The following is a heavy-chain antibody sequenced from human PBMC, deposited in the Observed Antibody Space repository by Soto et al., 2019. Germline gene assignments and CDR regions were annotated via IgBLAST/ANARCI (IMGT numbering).Heavy chain of an antibody. CDR1: GGSISSDNW. Sequence: QVHLQESGPGLVEPSGTLSLTCAVSGGSISSDNWWTWVCQPTGKGLEWIGEIYHSGRTNYNTSLKSRVTISVDKAKNQCSLNRTSVTAADTAVYYCARDYEQQPKNTWALEIWGQGTMVTVSS. CDR3: ARDYEQQPKNTWALEI. V-gene: IGHV4-4*02. D-gene: IGHD6-13*01. CDR2: IYHSGRT. J-gene: IGHJ3*02.